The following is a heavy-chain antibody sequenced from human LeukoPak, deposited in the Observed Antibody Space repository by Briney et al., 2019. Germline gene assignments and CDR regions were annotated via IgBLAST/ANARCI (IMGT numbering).Heavy chain of an antibody. D-gene: IGHD2-2*02. J-gene: IGHJ4*02. CDR2: IYPDDSDT. CDR3: AIGGDSTTSCYRCFDY. V-gene: IGHV5-51*01. CDR1: GYRFTNYW. Sequence: GESLKISCKGSGYRFTNYWIGWVRQMPGKGLEWMGLIYPDDSDTRYSPSFQGQVTISADKSISTAYLQWSSLKAADTAMYYCAIGGDSTTSCYRCFDYWGQGTLVTVSS.